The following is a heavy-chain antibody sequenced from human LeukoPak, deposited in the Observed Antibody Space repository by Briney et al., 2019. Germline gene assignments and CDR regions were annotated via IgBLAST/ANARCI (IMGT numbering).Heavy chain of an antibody. Sequence: GGSLRLSCEASGFTFSNYGMNWVRQAPGKGLEWVSYIRPNDGTTHYADSVKGRFTISRDNAKNSLYLQMNSLRAEDTAVYYCARGVLPGAIEWSLDYWGQGTLVTVSS. J-gene: IGHJ4*02. D-gene: IGHD2-2*02. CDR1: GFTFSNYG. V-gene: IGHV3-48*04. CDR2: IRPNDGTT. CDR3: ARGVLPGAIEWSLDY.